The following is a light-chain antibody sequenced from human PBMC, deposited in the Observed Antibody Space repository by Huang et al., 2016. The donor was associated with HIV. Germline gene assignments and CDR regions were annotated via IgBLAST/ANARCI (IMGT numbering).Light chain of an antibody. CDR3: QQTYSAPVT. CDR1: QRISSH. Sequence: DIQVTQSPSSLSASVGDRVTITCRTSQRISSHLSWYQQKIGKGPKLLIYSSTVLQSGLPSRFTGSGSGTDFTLTINSLQPEDFATHYCQQTYSAPVTFGGGTRVEIK. J-gene: IGKJ4*01. CDR2: SST. V-gene: IGKV1-39*01.